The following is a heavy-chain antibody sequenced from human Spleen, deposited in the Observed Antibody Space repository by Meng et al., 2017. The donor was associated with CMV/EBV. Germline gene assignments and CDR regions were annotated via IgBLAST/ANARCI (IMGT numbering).Heavy chain of an antibody. CDR3: AKAFSASWYREYYDD. Sequence: GGSLRLSCAASEFTVSNNAMSWVRQAPGRGLAWVSAITASVGSTYHADSVKGRFTVSRNNSKNTLYLQMNSLRAEDTALYYFAKAFSASWYREYYDDWGQGTLVTVSS. D-gene: IGHD6-13*01. CDR1: EFTVSNNA. J-gene: IGHJ4*02. CDR2: ITASVGST. V-gene: IGHV3-23*01.